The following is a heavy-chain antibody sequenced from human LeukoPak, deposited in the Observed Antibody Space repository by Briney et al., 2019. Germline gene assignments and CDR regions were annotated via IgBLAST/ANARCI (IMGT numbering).Heavy chain of an antibody. CDR2: IYSGGST. D-gene: IGHD6-6*01. V-gene: IGHV3-53*01. CDR1: GFTFSNAW. Sequence: PGGSLRLSCAASGFTFSNAWMSWVRQAPGKGLEWVSLIYSGGSTYYADSVKGRFTISRDNSKNTLYLQMNSLRAEDTAVYYCAAYSSCDYWGQGTLVTVSS. J-gene: IGHJ4*02. CDR3: AAYSSCDY.